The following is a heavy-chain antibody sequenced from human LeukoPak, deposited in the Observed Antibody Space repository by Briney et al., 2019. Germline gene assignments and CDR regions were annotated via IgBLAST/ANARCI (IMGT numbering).Heavy chain of an antibody. CDR2: IKEDGSVK. Sequence: PGGSLRLSCVASGFTFSDSWMTWVRQAPGKGLEWVANIKEDGSVKYYVDSVKVRFSISRDNAKNSLYLQLNSLRVEDTAVYYCATEGADGRGSFGWFDSWGQGTLVTVSS. V-gene: IGHV3-7*01. CDR3: ATEGADGRGSFGWFDS. J-gene: IGHJ5*01. D-gene: IGHD3-10*01. CDR1: GFTFSDSW.